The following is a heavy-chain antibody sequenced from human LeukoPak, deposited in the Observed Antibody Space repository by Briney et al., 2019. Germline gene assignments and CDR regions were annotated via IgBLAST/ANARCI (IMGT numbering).Heavy chain of an antibody. D-gene: IGHD2-2*01. CDR3: ARVYCSSTSCQSYFDY. CDR2: INKDGSEK. V-gene: IGHV3-7*04. J-gene: IGHJ4*02. CDR1: GFTFNKYW. Sequence: GGSLRLSCVAPGFTFNKYWMSWVRQAPGKGLEWVANINKDGSEKYYVDSVKGRFSISRDNAENSQYLQMNSLRAEDTAVYYCARVYCSSTSCQSYFDYWGQGTLVTVSS.